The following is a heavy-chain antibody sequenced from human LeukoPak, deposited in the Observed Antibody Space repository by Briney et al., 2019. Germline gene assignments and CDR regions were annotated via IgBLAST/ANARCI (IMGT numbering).Heavy chain of an antibody. D-gene: IGHD2-15*01. CDR1: GFTFSSYA. Sequence: GRSLRLSCVASGFTFSSYAMHWVRQAPGKGLEWVAVISYDGSNKYEADSVKGRFTISRDNSKSTLCLQMNSLRAEDTAVYYCAKQLGYCSDGSCYFPYWGQGTLVTVSS. J-gene: IGHJ4*02. CDR3: AKQLGYCSDGSCYFPY. CDR2: ISYDGSNK. V-gene: IGHV3-30-3*02.